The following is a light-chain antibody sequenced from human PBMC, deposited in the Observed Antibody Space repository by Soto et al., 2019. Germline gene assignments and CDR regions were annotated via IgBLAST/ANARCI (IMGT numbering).Light chain of an antibody. CDR2: EAS. Sequence: EIVLTQSPAPLSLSPGERATLSCRASQSVSSYLAWYQQKPGQAPRLLIYEASNRATGIPARFSGSGSGTDFTLTISSLEPEDSAVYYCQQRSNWSTFGQGTRLEIK. CDR1: QSVSSY. V-gene: IGKV3-11*01. J-gene: IGKJ5*01. CDR3: QQRSNWST.